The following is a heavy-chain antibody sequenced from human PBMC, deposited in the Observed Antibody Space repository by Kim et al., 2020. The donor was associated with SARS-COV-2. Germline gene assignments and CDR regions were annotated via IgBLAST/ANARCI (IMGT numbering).Heavy chain of an antibody. CDR1: GFTFSSYG. D-gene: IGHD6-13*01. V-gene: IGHV3-30*18. CDR2: ISYAGSNK. J-gene: IGHJ6*02. Sequence: GGSLRLSCAASGFTFSSYGMHWVRQAPGKGLEWVAVISYAGSNKYYADSVKGRFTISRDKSKNTLYLQMNSLRAEDTAVYYCAKGLVGMGIAEAGRDYYYGMDDWGHGTTVTVSS. CDR3: AKGLVGMGIAEAGRDYYYGMDD.